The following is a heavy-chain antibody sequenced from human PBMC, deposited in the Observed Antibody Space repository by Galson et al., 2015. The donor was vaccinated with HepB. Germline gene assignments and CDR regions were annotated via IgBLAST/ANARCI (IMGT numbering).Heavy chain of an antibody. CDR2: INPSGGST. J-gene: IGHJ6*02. CDR3: AREPYSSSSGNYYGMDV. CDR1: GYTFTSYY. Sequence: SVKVSCKASGYTFTSYYMHWVRQAPGQGLEWMGIINPSGGSTSYAQKFQGRVTMTRDTSTSTVYMELSSLRSEDTAVYYCAREPYSSSSGNYYGMDVCGQGTTVTVSS. D-gene: IGHD6-6*01. V-gene: IGHV1-46*01.